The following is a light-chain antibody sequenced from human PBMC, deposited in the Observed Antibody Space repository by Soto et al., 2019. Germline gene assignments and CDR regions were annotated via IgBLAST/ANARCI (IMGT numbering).Light chain of an antibody. J-gene: IGKJ3*01. Sequence: EIVLTQSPGTLSLSPGERATLSCRASQSVRSSYLAWYQQKPGQAPRLLIYDASRATGIPDRFSGSGSGTDFTLTITRLEPEVFAVYSCQHYGTSALFGPGTKVDI. V-gene: IGKV3-20*01. CDR3: QHYGTSAL. CDR1: QSVRSSY. CDR2: DAS.